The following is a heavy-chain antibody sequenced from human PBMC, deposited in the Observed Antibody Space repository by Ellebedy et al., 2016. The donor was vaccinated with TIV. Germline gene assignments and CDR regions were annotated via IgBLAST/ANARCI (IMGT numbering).Heavy chain of an antibody. CDR1: GYIFTDYW. CDR2: IDPDDSDT. Sequence: GESLKISYAASGYIFTDYWVAWVRQTPGLGLEWMGIIDPDDSDTRYSPSFQGQVTISGDRSSSSTYLQWSSLRASDTAIYYCARLQSSMVGATVPDSWGQGTQVIVSS. J-gene: IGHJ4*02. D-gene: IGHD1-26*01. CDR3: ARLQSSMVGATVPDS. V-gene: IGHV5-51*01.